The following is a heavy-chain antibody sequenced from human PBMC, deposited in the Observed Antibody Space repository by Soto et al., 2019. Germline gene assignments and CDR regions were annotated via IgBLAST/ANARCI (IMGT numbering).Heavy chain of an antibody. D-gene: IGHD6-6*01. Sequence: QPGGSLRLSCTASGFIFSNFGMHWVRQAPGKGLEWVAGVWYEGSNGVSAESVKGRFTISRDNSKNTLYLQMTSLRAEDTAVYYCARDPRTARASAMDVWGQGTTVTVSS. CDR2: VWYEGSNG. CDR1: GFIFSNFG. V-gene: IGHV3-33*01. CDR3: ARDPRTARASAMDV. J-gene: IGHJ6*02.